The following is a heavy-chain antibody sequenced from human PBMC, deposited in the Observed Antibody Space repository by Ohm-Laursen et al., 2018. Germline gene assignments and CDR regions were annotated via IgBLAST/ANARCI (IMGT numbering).Heavy chain of an antibody. CDR2: ISGSAGNT. Sequence: ETLSLTCSVYGGSFSAYYWSWIRQPPGKGLEWVSAISGSAGNTKYADSVKGRFTISRDNSKNTVSLQMNSLRAEDTAVYYCAKVGGSSSSSSWSADYYGMDVCGQGITVTVSS. CDR1: GGSFSAYY. CDR3: AKVGGSSSSSSWSADYYGMDV. V-gene: IGHV3-23*01. J-gene: IGHJ6*02. D-gene: IGHD6-13*01.